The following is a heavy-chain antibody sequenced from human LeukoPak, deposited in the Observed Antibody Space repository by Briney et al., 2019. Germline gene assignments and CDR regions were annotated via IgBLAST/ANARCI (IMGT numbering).Heavy chain of an antibody. V-gene: IGHV6-1*01. Sequence: SQTLSLTCAISGDSVSSNSAAWNWIRQSPSRGLEWLGRTYYRSKWYNDYAVSVKSRITINPDTSKNQFSLQLNSVTPEDTAVYYCARSIPAAMGTYYYYMDVWGKGTTVTVSS. CDR2: TYYRSKWYN. CDR1: GDSVSSNSAA. J-gene: IGHJ6*03. CDR3: ARSIPAAMGTYYYYMDV. D-gene: IGHD2-2*01.